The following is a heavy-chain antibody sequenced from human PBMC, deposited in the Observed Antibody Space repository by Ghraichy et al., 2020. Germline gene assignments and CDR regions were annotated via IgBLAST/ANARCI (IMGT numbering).Heavy chain of an antibody. D-gene: IGHD5-18*01. J-gene: IGHJ5*02. CDR2: TYYRSKWYN. CDR1: GDSVSSNSAA. V-gene: IGHV6-1*01. CDR3: ARVGRTWIQLNNWFDP. Sequence: SQTLSLTCAISGDSVSSNSAAWNWIRQSPSRGLEWLGRTYYRSKWYNDYAVSVKSRITINPDTSKSQFSLQLNSVTPEDTAVYYCARVGRTWIQLNNWFDPWGQGTLVTVSS.